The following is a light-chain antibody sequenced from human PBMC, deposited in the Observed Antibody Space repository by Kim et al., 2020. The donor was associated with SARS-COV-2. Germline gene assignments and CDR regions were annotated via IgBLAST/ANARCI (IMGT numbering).Light chain of an antibody. V-gene: IGLV3-1*01. CDR1: KLEDKY. CDR2: QDS. CDR3: QAWDSSTAHWV. Sequence: QGQTASITCTGDKLEDKYACWYQQKPGQSPGLVIYQDSKRPSGIPERFSGSNSGNTATLTISGTQAMDEADYYCQAWDSSTAHWVFGGGTQLTVL. J-gene: IGLJ3*02.